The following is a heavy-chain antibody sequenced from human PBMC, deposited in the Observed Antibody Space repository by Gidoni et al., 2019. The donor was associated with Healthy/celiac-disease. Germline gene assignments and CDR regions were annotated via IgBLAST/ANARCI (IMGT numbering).Heavy chain of an antibody. Sequence: QVQLVQSGAEVKKPGASVKVSCKASGYTFTGYYMHWVRQAPGQGLEWMGWINPNSGGTNYAQKFQGRVTMTRDTSISTAYMELSRLRSDDTAVYYCARTAGYSSGWYIGDYYFDYWGQGTLVTVSS. CDR1: GYTFTGYY. D-gene: IGHD6-19*01. V-gene: IGHV1-2*02. J-gene: IGHJ4*02. CDR2: INPNSGGT. CDR3: ARTAGYSSGWYIGDYYFDY.